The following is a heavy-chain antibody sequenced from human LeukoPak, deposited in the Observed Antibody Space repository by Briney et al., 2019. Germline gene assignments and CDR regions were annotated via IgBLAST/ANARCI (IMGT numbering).Heavy chain of an antibody. Sequence: QTGGSLRLSCAASGFTFSSYEMNWVRQAPGKGLEWVAVISFDESNKFYADFVRGRFTISRDNSKNTLYLQMNSLRAEDTAVYYCAKGGGTGYSSSWYSHWGQGTLVTVSS. CDR2: ISFDESNK. CDR3: AKGGGTGYSSSWYSH. D-gene: IGHD6-13*01. V-gene: IGHV3-30*18. CDR1: GFTFSSYE. J-gene: IGHJ4*02.